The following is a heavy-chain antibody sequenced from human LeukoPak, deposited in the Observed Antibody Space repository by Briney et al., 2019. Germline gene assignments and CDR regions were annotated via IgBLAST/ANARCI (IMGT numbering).Heavy chain of an antibody. J-gene: IGHJ4*02. CDR3: ARGRGPSREDY. CDR1: GGSFRGYY. CDR2: INHSGST. V-gene: IGHV4-34*01. Sequence: PSETLSLTCTVYGGSFRGYYWSWIRQPPGKGLEWIGEINHSGSTNYNPSLKSRVTISVDTSKNQFSLKLSSVTAADTAVYYCARGRGPSREDYWGQGTLVTVSS.